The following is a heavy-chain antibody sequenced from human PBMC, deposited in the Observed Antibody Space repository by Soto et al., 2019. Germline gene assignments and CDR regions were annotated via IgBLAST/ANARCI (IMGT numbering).Heavy chain of an antibody. CDR2: ISPGDDTI. D-gene: IGHD1-26*01. J-gene: IGHJ4*02. CDR3: AREGDGNYFYFDY. CDR1: GFTFSSYG. V-gene: IGHV3-48*03. Sequence: LILSCTGSGFTFSSYGMNCVRQAPGSGLEWVSYISPGDDTIHYSDSVKGRFTISRDNAKNSLYLQMNNLRVEDSALYYCAREGDGNYFYFDYWGQGTRVTVSS.